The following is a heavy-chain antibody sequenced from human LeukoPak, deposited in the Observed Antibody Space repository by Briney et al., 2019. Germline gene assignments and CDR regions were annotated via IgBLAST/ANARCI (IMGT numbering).Heavy chain of an antibody. CDR2: ISYDGSNK. CDR3: AKDAGGYGTTDY. J-gene: IGHJ4*02. D-gene: IGHD5-18*01. V-gene: IGHV3-30*18. CDR1: GFTFSSYT. Sequence: GGSLRLSCAASGFTFSSYTMSWVRQAPGKGLEWVAVISYDGSNKYYADSVKGRFTISRDNSKNTLYLQMNSLRAEDTAVYYCAKDAGGYGTTDYWGQGTLVTVSS.